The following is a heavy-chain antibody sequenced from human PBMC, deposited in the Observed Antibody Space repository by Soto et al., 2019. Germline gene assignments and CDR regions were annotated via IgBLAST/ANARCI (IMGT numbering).Heavy chain of an antibody. CDR1: GDSVSSNSAA. CDR2: TYYRSKWYN. V-gene: IGHV6-1*01. J-gene: IGHJ6*02. Sequence: PSQTLSLTCVISGDSVSSNSAAWNWIRQSPSRGLEWLGRTYYRSKWYNDYAVSVKSRITINPDTSKNQFSLQLNSVTPEDTAVYYCARDRGYGNYYYYYGMDVWGPGTTVTVSS. CDR3: ARDRGYGNYYYYYGMDV. D-gene: IGHD5-18*01.